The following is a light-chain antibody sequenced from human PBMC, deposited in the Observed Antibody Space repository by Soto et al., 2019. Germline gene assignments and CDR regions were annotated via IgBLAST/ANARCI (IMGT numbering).Light chain of an antibody. J-gene: IGKJ5*01. CDR1: QSVDSSY. V-gene: IGKV3-20*01. CDR2: AAS. CDR3: QQYGATFLT. Sequence: EIVLTQSPGTLSLSPGERATLFCRASQSVDSSYLAWYQQKPGQAPRLLIYAASSRAAGVPDSFSGSGSGTDFTLTISRLEPEDFAVYYCQQYGATFLTFGQGTRLEIK.